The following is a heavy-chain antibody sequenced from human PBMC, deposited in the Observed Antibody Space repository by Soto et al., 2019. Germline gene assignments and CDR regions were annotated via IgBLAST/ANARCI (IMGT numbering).Heavy chain of an antibody. Sequence: GGSLRLSCAASGFTFSSYAMHWVRQAPGKGLEWVAVISYDGSNKYYADSVKGRFTISRDNSKNTLYLQMNSLRAEDTAVYYCARDFMGTTKYYYSMDVWGQGTKVTVSS. CDR2: ISYDGSNK. CDR1: GFTFSSYA. J-gene: IGHJ6*02. D-gene: IGHD1-1*01. CDR3: ARDFMGTTKYYYSMDV. V-gene: IGHV3-30-3*01.